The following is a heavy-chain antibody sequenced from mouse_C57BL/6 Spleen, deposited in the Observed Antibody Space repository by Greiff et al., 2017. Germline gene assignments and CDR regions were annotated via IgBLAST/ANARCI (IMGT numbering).Heavy chain of an antibody. D-gene: IGHD2-5*01. CDR3: ARSGYSNYY. CDR1: GYTFTSYW. V-gene: IGHV1-61*01. CDR2: IYPSDSET. Sequence: VQLQQSGAELVRPGSSVKLSCKASGYTFTSYWMDWVKQRPGQGLEWIGNIYPSDSETYYTQKFKDKATLTVNKSSSTAYMRLSSLTSEDSSVYYCARSGYSNYYWGQGTTLTVSS. J-gene: IGHJ2*01.